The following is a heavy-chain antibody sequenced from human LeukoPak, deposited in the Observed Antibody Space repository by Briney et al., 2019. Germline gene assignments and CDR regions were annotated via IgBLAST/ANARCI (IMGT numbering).Heavy chain of an antibody. J-gene: IGHJ4*02. CDR3: AKEGYNSDSYFED. V-gene: IGHV3-9*01. D-gene: IGHD5-24*01. CDR1: GFTFDDYA. CDR2: ISRNSDSI. Sequence: PGGSLRLSCAASGFTFDDYAMHWVRQVPGKGLEWVSGISRNSDSIGYADSVKGRFTMSRDNVKNSLYLQMNSLRAEDTALYYCAKEGYNSDSYFEDWGQGALVTVSS.